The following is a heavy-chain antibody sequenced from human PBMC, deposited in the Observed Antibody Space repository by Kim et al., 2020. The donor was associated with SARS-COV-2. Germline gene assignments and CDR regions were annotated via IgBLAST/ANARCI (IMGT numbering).Heavy chain of an antibody. CDR1: GFTFSSYA. CDR3: ARDWASSGWPCFDY. J-gene: IGHJ4*02. V-gene: IGHV3-30*04. Sequence: GGSLRLSYAASGFTFSSYAMHWVRQAPGKGLEWVAVISYDGSNKYYADSVKGRFTISRDNSKNTLYLQMNSLRAEDTAVYYCARDWASSGWPCFDYWGQGTLVTVSS. CDR2: ISYDGSNK. D-gene: IGHD6-19*01.